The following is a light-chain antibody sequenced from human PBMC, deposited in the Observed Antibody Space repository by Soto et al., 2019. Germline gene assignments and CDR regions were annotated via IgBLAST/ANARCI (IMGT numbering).Light chain of an antibody. J-gene: IGLJ1*01. CDR1: RSDVGSYYF. CDR3: FSYAGTTYV. Sequence: QSVLTQPASVSGSPEQSITISCTRPRSDVGSYYFVAWYQQYPGEVPKLMIYEGTKRPSGVSNRLSGSKSGNTASLTISGLQAEEEADYYCFSYAGTTYVFGTGTKVTVL. V-gene: IGLV2-23*01. CDR2: EGT.